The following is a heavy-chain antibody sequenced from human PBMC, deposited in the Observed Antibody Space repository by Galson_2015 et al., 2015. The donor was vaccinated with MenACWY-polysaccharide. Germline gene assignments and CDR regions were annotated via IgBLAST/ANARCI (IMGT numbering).Heavy chain of an antibody. D-gene: IGHD1-26*01. J-gene: IGHJ4*02. CDR1: GYTLSTYG. V-gene: IGHV1-18*01. CDR3: ARDGASTGTYDGLDY. CDR2: ISTNNGNT. Sequence: SVKVSCKASGYTLSTYGISWVRQAPGKGLEWMGWISTNNGNTNYAQKFHGRVTMTTDTSTSTVYMDMRSLRSDDTAVYYCARDGASTGTYDGLDYWGQGTLVTVS.